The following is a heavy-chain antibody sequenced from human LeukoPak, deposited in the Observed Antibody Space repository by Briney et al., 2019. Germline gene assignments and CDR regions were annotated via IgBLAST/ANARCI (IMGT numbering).Heavy chain of an antibody. Sequence: ASVKVSCKASGYTFTGYYMHWVRQAPGQGLEWMGWINPNSGGTNYAQKFQGRVTMTRDTSISTAYMELSRLRSDDTAVYYCARDWGSRIAVLPASDYWGQGTLVTVSS. V-gene: IGHV1-2*02. D-gene: IGHD6-19*01. CDR3: ARDWGSRIAVLPASDY. CDR1: GYTFTGYY. CDR2: INPNSGGT. J-gene: IGHJ4*02.